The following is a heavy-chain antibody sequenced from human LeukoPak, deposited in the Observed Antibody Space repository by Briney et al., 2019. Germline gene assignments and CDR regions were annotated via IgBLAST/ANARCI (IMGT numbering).Heavy chain of an antibody. CDR1: GASFSNYY. V-gene: IGHV1-46*01. J-gene: IGHJ5*02. Sequence: ASVKVSCKAYGASFSNYYIHWVRQAPGQGLEWVGLIYPGGGWTNYAQKFQGRVTMTTDTSTSTVYMELSSLRSEDTAVYYCARDMPHNCFDPWGQGTLVTVSP. CDR3: ARDMPHNCFDP. CDR2: IYPGGGWT. D-gene: IGHD2-2*01.